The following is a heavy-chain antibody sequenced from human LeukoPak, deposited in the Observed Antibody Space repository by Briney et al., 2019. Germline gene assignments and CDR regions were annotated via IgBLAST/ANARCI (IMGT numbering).Heavy chain of an antibody. CDR2: IYYSGGT. D-gene: IGHD1-1*01. V-gene: IGHV4-59*01. Sequence: SETLSLTCTVSGGSISSYYWSWIRQPPGKGLEWIGYIYYSGGTNYNPSLKSRVTISVDTSKNQFSLKLSSVTAADTAVYYCARAATGTEPYNWFDPWGQGTLVTVSS. CDR1: GGSISSYY. CDR3: ARAATGTEPYNWFDP. J-gene: IGHJ5*02.